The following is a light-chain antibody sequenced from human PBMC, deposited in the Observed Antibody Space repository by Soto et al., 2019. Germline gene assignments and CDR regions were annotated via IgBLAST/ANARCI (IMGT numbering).Light chain of an antibody. J-gene: IGKJ2*01. Sequence: EIVLTQSPGTLSLSPGERATLSCRASQSISSAYLAWYQQRPGQAPRLLIYGASTRATGIPARFSGSGSGTEFTLTISSLQSEDFAVYYCQQYNNWPPYTFGQGTKV. V-gene: IGKV3-15*01. CDR2: GAS. CDR1: QSISSAY. CDR3: QQYNNWPPYT.